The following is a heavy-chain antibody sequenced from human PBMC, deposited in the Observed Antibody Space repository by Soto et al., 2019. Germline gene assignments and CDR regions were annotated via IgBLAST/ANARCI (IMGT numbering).Heavy chain of an antibody. CDR2: ISGSGGST. D-gene: IGHD5-12*01. CDR3: AKEIYSGYDSYGMDV. V-gene: IGHV3-23*01. CDR1: GFTFSSYA. Sequence: PGGSLRLSCAASGFTFSSYAMSRVRQAPGKGLEWVSAISGSGGSTYYADSVKGRFTISRDNSKNTLYLQMNSLRAEDTAVYYCAKEIYSGYDSYGMDVWGQGTTATVSS. J-gene: IGHJ6*02.